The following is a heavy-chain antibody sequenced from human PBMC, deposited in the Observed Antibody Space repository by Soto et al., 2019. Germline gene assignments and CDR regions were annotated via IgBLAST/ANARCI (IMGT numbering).Heavy chain of an antibody. D-gene: IGHD6-13*01. V-gene: IGHV3-7*03. CDR1: GFTFSSYW. Sequence: VGSLRLSCAASGFTFSSYWMSWVRQAPGKGLEWVANIKQDGSEKYYVDSVKGRFTISRDNAKNSLYLQMNSLRAEDTAVYYCARDRDSGYSSSCFDYWDQGTLVTVSS. J-gene: IGHJ4*02. CDR3: ARDRDSGYSSSCFDY. CDR2: IKQDGSEK.